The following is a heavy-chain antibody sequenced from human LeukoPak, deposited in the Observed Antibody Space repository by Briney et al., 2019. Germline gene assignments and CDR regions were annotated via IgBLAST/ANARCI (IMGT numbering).Heavy chain of an antibody. CDR3: ARVLGALNDYGDSRGVGDDY. V-gene: IGHV4-30-4*01. CDR1: GGSISSGDYY. D-gene: IGHD4-17*01. Sequence: PSETLSLTCTVSGGSISSGDYYWSWIRQPPGKGLEWIGYIYYSGSTYYNPSLKSRVTISVDTSKNQFSLKLSSVTAADTAVYYCARVLGALNDYGDSRGVGDDYWGQGTLVTVSS. J-gene: IGHJ4*02. CDR2: IYYSGST.